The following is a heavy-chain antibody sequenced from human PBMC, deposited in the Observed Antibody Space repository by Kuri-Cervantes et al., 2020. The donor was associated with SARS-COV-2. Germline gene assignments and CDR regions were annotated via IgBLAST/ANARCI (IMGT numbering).Heavy chain of an antibody. J-gene: IGHJ6*03. D-gene: IGHD3-22*01. CDR1: GGSFSGYY. V-gene: IGHV4-34*01. CDR3: ARSGYYSRGVTYYYMDV. Sequence: SETLSLTCAVYGGSFSGYYWSWIRQPPGKGLEWIGEINHSGSTNYNPSLKSRVTISVDTSKNQFSLKLSSVTATDSAVYYCARSGYYSRGVTYYYMDVWDKGTTVTVSS. CDR2: INHSGST.